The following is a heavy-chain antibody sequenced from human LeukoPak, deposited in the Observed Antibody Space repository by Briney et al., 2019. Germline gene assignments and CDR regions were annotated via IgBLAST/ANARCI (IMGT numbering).Heavy chain of an antibody. CDR3: AREGGLGYCSGTFCAYDS. CDR2: IYSGGRT. V-gene: IGHV3-53*01. D-gene: IGHD2-2*01. J-gene: IGHJ4*02. CDR1: GFSVSSNY. Sequence: GGSLRLSCAASGFSVSSNYMTWVRQAPGKGLEWVSVIYSGGRTDYADSVKGRFTISRDNSKNTLYLQMNSLRADDTAIYYCAREGGLGYCSGTFCAYDSWGQGTLVTVSS.